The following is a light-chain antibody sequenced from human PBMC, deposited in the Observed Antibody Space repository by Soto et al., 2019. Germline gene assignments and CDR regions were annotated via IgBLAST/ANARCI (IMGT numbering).Light chain of an antibody. CDR2: DAS. V-gene: IGKV3-11*01. Sequence: EIVFTQSPATLSLSPGERATLSCRASQSIGLAIAWYEHKPAQAPSLLIFDASQRANGIPARFRGSGSGTDFTLSISSLEPEDFAVYYCQQRTDRPTWTFGQGTKVDIK. CDR3: QQRTDRPTWT. CDR1: QSIGLA. J-gene: IGKJ1*01.